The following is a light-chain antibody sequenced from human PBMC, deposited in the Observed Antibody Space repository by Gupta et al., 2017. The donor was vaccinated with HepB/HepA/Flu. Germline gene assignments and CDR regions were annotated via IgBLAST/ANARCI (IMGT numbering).Light chain of an antibody. CDR2: DAS. Sequence: EVVLTQSPATLSLSPGERATLSCRASQSVSSNLAWYQQKSGQAPRLLIYDASNRASGVPARFSGSGSGTDFTLTISSLEPEDFAIYYCQQRSNWPITFGRGTKVEIK. CDR1: QSVSSN. CDR3: QQRSNWPIT. V-gene: IGKV3-11*01. J-gene: IGKJ4*01.